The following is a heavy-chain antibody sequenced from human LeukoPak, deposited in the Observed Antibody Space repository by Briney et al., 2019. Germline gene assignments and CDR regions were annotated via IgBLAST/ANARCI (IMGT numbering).Heavy chain of an antibody. D-gene: IGHD3-9*01. CDR2: INHSGNT. CDR3: ARAGVWLPAV. Sequence: SETLSLTRAVSGASISSDKWWSWVRQPPGKGLEWIGEINHSGNTNYSPSLKSRVTMSTDKSKNEFSLRLTSVTAADTAVYYCARAGVWLPAVWGQGTLVTVSS. V-gene: IGHV4-4*02. J-gene: IGHJ4*02. CDR1: GASISSDKW.